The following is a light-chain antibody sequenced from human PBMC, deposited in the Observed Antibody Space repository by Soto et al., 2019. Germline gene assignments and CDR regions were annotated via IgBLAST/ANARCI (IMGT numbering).Light chain of an antibody. J-gene: IGKJ2*01. V-gene: IGKV1-39*01. CDR2: AAS. CDR1: QSISSY. CDR3: QQTYRTPYT. Sequence: DIQMTQSPSSLSASVGDRVTITCRASQSISSYLNWYQQKPGKAPKLLIYAASSLQSGVPSRFSGSGSGTDFTLTISSLQPEDLGTYFCQQTYRTPYTFGQGTKVDIK.